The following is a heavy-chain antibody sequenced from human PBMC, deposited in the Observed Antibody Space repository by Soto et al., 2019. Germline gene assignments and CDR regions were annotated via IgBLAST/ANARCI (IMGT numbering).Heavy chain of an antibody. CDR3: AKGKANTIFGVDTLFDY. CDR1: GLTFSRYA. Sequence: GGSLRLSCAASGLTFSRYAMSWVRKAPGKGLKWVSIISGSGGDTHYADSVEGRFTISRDNSKNTLYLQMTSLRAEDTAVYYCAKGKANTIFGVDTLFDYWGQGTRVTVSS. J-gene: IGHJ4*02. D-gene: IGHD3-3*01. CDR2: ISGSGGDT. V-gene: IGHV3-23*01.